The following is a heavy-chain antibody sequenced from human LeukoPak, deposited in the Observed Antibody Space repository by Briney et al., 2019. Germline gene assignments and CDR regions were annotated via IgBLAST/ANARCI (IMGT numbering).Heavy chain of an antibody. CDR3: ARKLGYCSSTSCYYWFDP. V-gene: IGHV1-8*03. CDR2: MNPNSGNT. D-gene: IGHD2-2*01. J-gene: IGHJ5*02. Sequence: GASXKVSCKASGYTFTSYDINWVRQATGQGLEWMGWMNPNSGNTGYAQKFQGRVTITRNTSISTAYMELSSLRSEDTAVYYCARKLGYCSSTSCYYWFDPWGQGTLVTVSS. CDR1: GYTFTSYD.